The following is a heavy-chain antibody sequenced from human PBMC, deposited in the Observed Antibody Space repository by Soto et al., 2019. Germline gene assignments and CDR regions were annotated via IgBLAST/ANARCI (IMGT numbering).Heavy chain of an antibody. V-gene: IGHV3-53*01. Sequence: VQLVESGGGLIQPGGSLRLSCAASGFTVSSNYMSWVRQAPGKGLEWVSVIYSGDSTYYADSVKGRFTISRDNSKNTLYLQMNSLRAEDTAVYYCARGRIGAVAENDYWGQGTLVTVSS. D-gene: IGHD6-19*01. CDR1: GFTVSSNY. J-gene: IGHJ4*02. CDR2: IYSGDST. CDR3: ARGRIGAVAENDY.